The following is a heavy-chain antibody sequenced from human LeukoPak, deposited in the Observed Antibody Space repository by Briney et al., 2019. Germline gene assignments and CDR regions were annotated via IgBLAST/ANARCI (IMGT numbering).Heavy chain of an antibody. Sequence: SETLSLTCAVYGGSFSGYYWSWIRQPPGKGLEWIGEINHSGSTNYNPSLKSRVTISVDTSKNQFSLKLSSVTAADTAVYYCARLSVTTWGYWGQGTLVTVSS. CDR3: ARLSVTTWGY. CDR1: GGSFSGYY. D-gene: IGHD4-17*01. J-gene: IGHJ4*02. V-gene: IGHV4-34*01. CDR2: INHSGST.